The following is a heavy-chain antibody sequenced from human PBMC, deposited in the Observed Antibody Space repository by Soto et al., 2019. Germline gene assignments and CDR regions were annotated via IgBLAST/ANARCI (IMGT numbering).Heavy chain of an antibody. D-gene: IGHD5-12*01. CDR3: ARDCGSGYDFDY. V-gene: IGHV1-69*08. J-gene: IGHJ4*02. CDR2: IIPILGIA. Sequence: QVQLVQSGAEVKNPGSSVKVSCKASGGTFSSYTISWVRQAPGQGLEWMGRIIPILGIANYAQKFQGRVTITADKSTSTAYMELSSLRSEDTAVYYCARDCGSGYDFDYWGQGTLVTVSS. CDR1: GGTFSSYT.